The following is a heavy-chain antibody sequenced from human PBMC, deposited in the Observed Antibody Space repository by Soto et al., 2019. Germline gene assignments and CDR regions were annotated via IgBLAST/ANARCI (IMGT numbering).Heavy chain of an antibody. V-gene: IGHV4-34*01. CDR3: ARGGSLVRGVIGFDT. CDR1: GGSFSGYY. D-gene: IGHD3-10*01. CDR2: INHSGST. Sequence: PSETLSLTCAVYGGSFSGYYWSWIRQPPGKGLEWIGEINHSGSTNYNPSLKSRVTISVDTSKNQFSLKLSSVAAADTAVYYCARGGSLVRGVIGFDTRGQGTLVPLSS. J-gene: IGHJ5*02.